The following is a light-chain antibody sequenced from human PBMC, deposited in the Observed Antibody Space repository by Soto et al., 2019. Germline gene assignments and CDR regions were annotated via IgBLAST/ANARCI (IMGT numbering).Light chain of an antibody. J-gene: IGKJ1*01. CDR2: KAF. CDR1: QTISSW. Sequence: DIQMTQSPSTLSASVGDRVTITCRASQTISSWLAWYQQKPGKAPKLLIYKAFSLESGVPSRFSGSVSGTEFTLTISSLQPDDIATYYCQQYKSYPWTFGQGTKVEIK. V-gene: IGKV1-5*03. CDR3: QQYKSYPWT.